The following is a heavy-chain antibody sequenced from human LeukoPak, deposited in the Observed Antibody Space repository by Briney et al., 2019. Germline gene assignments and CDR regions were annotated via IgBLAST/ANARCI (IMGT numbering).Heavy chain of an antibody. Sequence: GGSLRLSCAASGFTFSSYSMNWVRQAPGKGLEWVSALSGSGGTTYYADSVKGRFTISRDHSKNTLYLQMNRLRAEDTAVYYCAKGDDYWSGYSPTYYYYMDVWGKGTTVTVSS. D-gene: IGHD3-3*01. CDR1: GFTFSSYS. V-gene: IGHV3-23*01. CDR2: LSGSGGTT. J-gene: IGHJ6*03. CDR3: AKGDDYWSGYSPTYYYYMDV.